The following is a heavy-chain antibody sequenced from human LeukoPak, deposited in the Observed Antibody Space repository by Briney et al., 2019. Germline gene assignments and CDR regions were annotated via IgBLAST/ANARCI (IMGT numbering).Heavy chain of an antibody. D-gene: IGHD1-26*01. CDR2: INPSGSTT. CDR3: ARDNSVGDVAWWFDP. V-gene: IGHV1-46*01. J-gene: IGHJ5*02. CDR1: GYSFTSHY. Sequence: GASVKVSCKASGYSFTSHYMYWVRQAPGQGLEWLGLINPSGSTTLYAQKFQGRITMTRDMSTTTDYMELSSLRSDDTAVYYCARDNSVGDVAWWFDPWGQGTLVTVSS.